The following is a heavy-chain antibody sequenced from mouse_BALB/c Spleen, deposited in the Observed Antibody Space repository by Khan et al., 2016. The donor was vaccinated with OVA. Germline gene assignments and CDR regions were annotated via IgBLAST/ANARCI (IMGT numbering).Heavy chain of an antibody. J-gene: IGHJ3*01. D-gene: IGHD3-1*01. CDR1: GYSITSGYF. CDR2: ISYDGDS. V-gene: IGHV3-6*02. Sequence: EVQLQESGPGLVKPSQSLSLTCSVTGYSITSGYFWNWIRQFPGNKLEWMGYISYDGDSNYNPSLKNRISITRDTSKNRFFLTLNSLIPEDTATYFCARGGSSGPAWFTYWGQGTLVTVSA. CDR3: ARGGSSGPAWFTY.